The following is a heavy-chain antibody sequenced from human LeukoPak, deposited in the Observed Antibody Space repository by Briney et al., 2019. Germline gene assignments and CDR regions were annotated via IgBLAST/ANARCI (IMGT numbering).Heavy chain of an antibody. J-gene: IGHJ4*02. CDR2: ILYDGSNK. Sequence: PGGSLRLSCAASGFTFSSYGMHWVRQAPGKGLEWVAFILYDGSNKYYADSVKGRFTISRDNSKNTLYLQMSSLEAEDTAVYYCASDRLAAAGLPHLFFDYWGQGNLVTVSS. V-gene: IGHV3-30*02. CDR1: GFTFSSYG. CDR3: ASDRLAAAGLPHLFFDY. D-gene: IGHD6-13*01.